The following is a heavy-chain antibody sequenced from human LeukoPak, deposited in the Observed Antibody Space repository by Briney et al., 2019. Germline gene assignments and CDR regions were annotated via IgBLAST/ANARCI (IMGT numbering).Heavy chain of an antibody. J-gene: IGHJ4*02. D-gene: IGHD6-13*01. CDR1: GYTFTSYG. V-gene: IGHV1-18*01. CDR3: ARVIAAAGTHYFDY. CDR2: ISAYNGNT. Sequence: GASVKVSCKASGYTFTSYGISWVRQAPGQGLEWMGWISAYNGNTNYAQKLQGRVTMTTDTSTSTAYMELRSLRSDDTAVYYCARVIAAAGTHYFDYWGQGTLVTVSS.